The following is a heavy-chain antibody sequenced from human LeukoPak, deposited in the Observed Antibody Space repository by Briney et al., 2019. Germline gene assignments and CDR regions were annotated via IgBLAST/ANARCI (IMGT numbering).Heavy chain of an antibody. V-gene: IGHV3-33*01. CDR3: ARGTMYYYGSGSYYGMDV. Sequence: PGGSLRLSCAASGFTFSSYGMHWVRQAPGKGLEWVAVIWNDGSNKYYADSVEGRFTISRDNSKNTLYLQMNSLRAEDTAVYYCARGTMYYYGSGSYYGMDVWGQGTTVTVSS. CDR1: GFTFSSYG. D-gene: IGHD3-10*01. CDR2: IWNDGSNK. J-gene: IGHJ6*02.